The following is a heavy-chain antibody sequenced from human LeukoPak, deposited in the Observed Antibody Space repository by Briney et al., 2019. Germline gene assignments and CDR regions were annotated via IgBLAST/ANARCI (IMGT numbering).Heavy chain of an antibody. Sequence: GGSLRLSCVASGFTFSNYWMTWVRQAPGKGLEWVANIKEDGSEKNYADSVKGRFTISRDNAKNSLYLQMNSLRGEDTAVYYCARARYSDFRGQGILVTVSS. CDR1: GFTFSNYW. V-gene: IGHV3-7*01. J-gene: IGHJ4*02. CDR2: IKEDGSEK. CDR3: ARARYSDF.